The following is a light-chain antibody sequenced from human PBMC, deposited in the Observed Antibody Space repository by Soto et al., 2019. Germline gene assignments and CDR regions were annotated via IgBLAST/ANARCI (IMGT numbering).Light chain of an antibody. CDR3: QQYSSYRT. CDR2: DAS. V-gene: IGKV1-5*01. CDR1: QTISNW. J-gene: IGKJ1*01. Sequence: DIQMTQSPSTLSASVVDRVTITCRASQTISNWLAWYRQKPGKAPKLLIYDASNLESGVPSRFSGSGSGTEFTLTISSLQPDDFATYYCQQYSSYRTFGQGTKV.